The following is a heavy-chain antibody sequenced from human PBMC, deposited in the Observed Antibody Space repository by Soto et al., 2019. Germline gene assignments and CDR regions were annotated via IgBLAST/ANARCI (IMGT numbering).Heavy chain of an antibody. CDR3: ATNTARYYYYALDV. Sequence: HPVGSLRLSCVASGFSFSAYAMTWVRQAPGMGLEWVSGISEGGGSTYYADSVEGRFTISRDQSKNTLYLQVNSLRAEDTALYYCATNTARYYYYALDVWGQGTTVTVSS. J-gene: IGHJ6*02. CDR2: ISEGGGST. V-gene: IGHV3-23*01. D-gene: IGHD4-17*01. CDR1: GFSFSAYA.